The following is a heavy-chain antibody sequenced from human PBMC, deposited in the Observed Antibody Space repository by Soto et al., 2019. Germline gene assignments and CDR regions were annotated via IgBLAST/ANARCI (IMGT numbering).Heavy chain of an antibody. V-gene: IGHV3-23*01. J-gene: IGHJ4*02. Sequence: PGGSLRLSCAASGFSFDYFAMGWVRQSPGRGLEWVSSISGGGDITYDADSFKGRFIISRDKSKNTLYLEMNSLRVDDTAQYYCAKSTGYSGYDHSDFWGQGTVVTVSS. CDR1: GFSFDYFA. CDR3: AKSTGYSGYDHSDF. CDR2: ISGGGDIT. D-gene: IGHD5-12*01.